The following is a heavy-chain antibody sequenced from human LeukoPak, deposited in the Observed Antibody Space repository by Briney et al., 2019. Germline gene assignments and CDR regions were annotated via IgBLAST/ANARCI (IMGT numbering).Heavy chain of an antibody. CDR2: ISSSGSTI. J-gene: IGHJ4*02. Sequence: PGGSLRLSCAASGFTFSDYYISWIRQAPGKGLEWVSYISSSGSTIYYADSVKGRFTISRDNAKNSLYLQMNSLRAEDTAVYYCARERYCSSTSCHPMYYFDYWGQGTLVTVSS. CDR1: GFTFSDYY. CDR3: ARERYCSSTSCHPMYYFDY. D-gene: IGHD2-2*01. V-gene: IGHV3-11*01.